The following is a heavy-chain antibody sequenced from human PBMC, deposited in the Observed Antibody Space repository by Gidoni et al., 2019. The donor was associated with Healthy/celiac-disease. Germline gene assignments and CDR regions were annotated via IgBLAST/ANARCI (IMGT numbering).Heavy chain of an antibody. CDR1: GYTFTSYY. CDR2: INPSGGST. V-gene: IGHV1-46*01. D-gene: IGHD6-19*01. CDR3: ARVPGIAVAGTGSYYYYYMDV. J-gene: IGHJ6*03. Sequence: QVQLVQSGAEVKKPGASVTVSCKASGYTFTSYYMHWVRQAPGQGLEWMGIINPSGGSTSYAQKFQGRVTMTRDTSTSTVYMELSSLRSEDTAVYDCARVPGIAVAGTGSYYYYYMDVWGKGTTVTVSS.